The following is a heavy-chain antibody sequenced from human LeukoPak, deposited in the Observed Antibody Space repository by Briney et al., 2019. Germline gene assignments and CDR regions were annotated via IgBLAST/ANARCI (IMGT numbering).Heavy chain of an antibody. J-gene: IGHJ4*02. CDR1: GGSFSGYY. Sequence: PSETLSLTCAVYGGSFSGYYWSWIRQPPWKGLEWIGEINHSGSTNYNPSLKSRVTISVDTSKNQFSLKLSSVTAADTAVYYCAREAFYCTNGVCYTYYFDYWGQGTLVTVSS. CDR3: AREAFYCTNGVCYTYYFDY. CDR2: INHSGST. D-gene: IGHD2-8*01. V-gene: IGHV4-34*01.